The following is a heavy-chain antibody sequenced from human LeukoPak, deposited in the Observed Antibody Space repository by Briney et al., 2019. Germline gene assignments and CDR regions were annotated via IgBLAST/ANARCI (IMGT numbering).Heavy chain of an antibody. CDR2: INHSGST. J-gene: IGHJ4*02. CDR3: ASGRRDGYNRAVGDY. V-gene: IGHV4-34*01. CDR1: GGSFSGYY. D-gene: IGHD5-24*01. Sequence: SETLSLTCAVYGGSFSGYYWSWIRQPPGEGLEWIGEINHSGSTNYNPSLKSRVTISVDTSKNQFSLKLSSVTAADTAVYYCASGRRDGYNRAVGDYWGQGTLVTVSS.